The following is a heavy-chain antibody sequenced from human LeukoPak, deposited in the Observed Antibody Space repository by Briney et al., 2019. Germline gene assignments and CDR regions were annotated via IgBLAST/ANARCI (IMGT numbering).Heavy chain of an antibody. CDR2: INPSGGST. V-gene: IGHV1-46*01. CDR3: ARGGESRGYSYGYHDFDY. J-gene: IGHJ4*02. CDR1: GYTFTSYY. Sequence: ASVKVSCKASGYTFTSYYMHWVRQAPGQGLEGMGIINPSGGSTSYAQKFQGRVTMTRDMSTSTVYMELSSLRSEDTAVYYCARGGESRGYSYGYHDFDYWGQGTLVTVSS. D-gene: IGHD5-18*01.